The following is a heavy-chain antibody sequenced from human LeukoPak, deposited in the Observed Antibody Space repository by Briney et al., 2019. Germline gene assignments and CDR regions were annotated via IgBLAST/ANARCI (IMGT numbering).Heavy chain of an antibody. CDR2: INPNSGGT. CDR3: ARVDTAMVTEYYFDY. J-gene: IGHJ4*02. V-gene: IGHV1-2*02. D-gene: IGHD5-18*01. CDR1: GYTFTGYY. Sequence: ASVKVSCKASGYTFTGYYMHWVRQAPGQGLKWMGWINPNSGGTNYAQKFQGRVTMTRDTSISTAYMELSRLRSDDTAVYYCARVDTAMVTEYYFDYWGQGTLVTVSS.